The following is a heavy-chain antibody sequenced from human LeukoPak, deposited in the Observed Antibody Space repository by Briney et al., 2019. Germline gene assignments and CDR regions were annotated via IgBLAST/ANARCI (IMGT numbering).Heavy chain of an antibody. V-gene: IGHV3-30-3*01. J-gene: IGHJ4*02. D-gene: IGHD4-23*01. CDR2: ISYDGSNK. CDR3: ARDLYGGNSFDY. CDR1: GFTFSSYA. Sequence: GGSLRLSCAVSGFTFSSYAMHWVRQAPGKGLEWVAVISYDGSNKYYADSVKGRFTISRDNSKNTLYLQMNSLRAEDTAVYYCARDLYGGNSFDYWGQGTLVTVSS.